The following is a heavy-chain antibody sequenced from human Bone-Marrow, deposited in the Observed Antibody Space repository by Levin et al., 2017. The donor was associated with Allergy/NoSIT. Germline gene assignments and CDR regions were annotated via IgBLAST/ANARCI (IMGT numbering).Heavy chain of an antibody. D-gene: IGHD6-13*01. J-gene: IGHJ3*02. CDR1: GFTFSSYG. V-gene: IGHV3-30*18. Sequence: PGGSLRLSCAASGFTFSSYGMHWVRQAPGKGLEWVAVISYDGSNTYYADSVKGRFTISRDNSKNTLYLQMNSLRAEDTAVYYCAKEGIAAGYAFDIWGQGTMVTVSS. CDR2: ISYDGSNT. CDR3: AKEGIAAGYAFDI.